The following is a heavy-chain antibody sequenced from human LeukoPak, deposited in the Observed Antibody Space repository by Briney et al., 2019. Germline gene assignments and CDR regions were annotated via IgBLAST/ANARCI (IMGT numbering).Heavy chain of an antibody. Sequence: PGGSLRLSCAASGFTFSDYYMSWIRQAPGKGLEWVSYISSSGSTIYYADSVKGRFTIPRDNAKNSLYLQMNSLRAEDTAVYYCAREEWELYSYGMDVWGQGTTVTVSS. D-gene: IGHD1-26*01. CDR3: AREEWELYSYGMDV. CDR1: GFTFSDYY. CDR2: ISSSGSTI. V-gene: IGHV3-11*01. J-gene: IGHJ6*02.